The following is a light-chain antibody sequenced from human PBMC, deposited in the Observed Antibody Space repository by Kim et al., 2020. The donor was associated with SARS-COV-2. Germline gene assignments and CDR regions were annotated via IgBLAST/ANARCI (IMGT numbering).Light chain of an antibody. Sequence: AFVGDIVPITCRASQDITNRLASFQQKAGEAPKSLIYAASNLQSGVPSRFSGSGSETDFTLTISSLQPEDVATYYCQHYNSYPLTFGGGTKVDIK. J-gene: IGKJ4*01. CDR3: QHYNSYPLT. CDR1: QDITNR. V-gene: IGKV1-16*01. CDR2: AAS.